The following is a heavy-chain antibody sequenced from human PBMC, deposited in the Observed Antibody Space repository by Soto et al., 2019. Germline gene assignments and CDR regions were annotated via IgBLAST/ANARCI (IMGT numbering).Heavy chain of an antibody. CDR2: IWYDGSNK. CDR1: GFTFSSYG. CDR3: ARGMIAARLKQRYYYYYYYMDV. V-gene: IGHV3-33*01. Sequence: GGSLRLSCAASGFTFSSYGMHWVRQAPGKGLEWVAVIWYDGSNKYYADSVKGRFTISRDNSKNTLYLQMNSLRAEDTAVYYCARGMIAARLKQRYYYYYYYMDVWGKGTTVTVSS. J-gene: IGHJ6*03. D-gene: IGHD6-6*01.